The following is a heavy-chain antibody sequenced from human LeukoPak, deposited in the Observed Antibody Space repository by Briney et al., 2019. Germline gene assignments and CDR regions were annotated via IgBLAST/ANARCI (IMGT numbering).Heavy chain of an antibody. Sequence: HVASVRVSCKASGYTFTSYKINWVRQAPGQGLEWMGWMNPLSGGTGFAQKFQGRITMTRNTSLSTAYMELSSLKSEDTAVYYCARGPLVALPGTASDYWGQGTLVTVSS. D-gene: IGHD6-19*01. CDR1: GYTFTSYK. J-gene: IGHJ4*02. CDR2: MNPLSGGT. V-gene: IGHV1-8*01. CDR3: ARGPLVALPGTASDY.